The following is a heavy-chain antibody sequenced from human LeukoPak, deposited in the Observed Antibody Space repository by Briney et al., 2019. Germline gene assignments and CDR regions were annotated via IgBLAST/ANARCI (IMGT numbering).Heavy chain of an antibody. J-gene: IGHJ4*02. CDR2: IKQDGSEK. V-gene: IGHV3-7*01. Sequence: GGSLRLSCAASGFTVSSNYMSWVRQAPGKGLEWVANIKQDGSEKFYVDSVKGRFTISRDNAKNSLYLQVNNLRAEDTAVYYCARGQSCSVFDYWGQGTLVTVSS. D-gene: IGHD2-15*01. CDR1: GFTVSSNY. CDR3: ARGQSCSVFDY.